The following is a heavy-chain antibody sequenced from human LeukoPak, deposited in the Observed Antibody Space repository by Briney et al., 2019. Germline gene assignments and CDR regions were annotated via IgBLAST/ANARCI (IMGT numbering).Heavy chain of an antibody. Sequence: LRLSCAASGFTFSDHYMDWVRQPPGKGLEWIGYIYYSGSTDYNPSLKSRVTMSVDTSKNQFSLKLSSVTAVDTAVYYCARYSGSQGWFDPWGQGTLVTVSS. CDR2: IYYSGST. V-gene: IGHV4-28*01. CDR3: ARYSGSQGWFDP. J-gene: IGHJ5*02. D-gene: IGHD1-26*01. CDR1: GFTFSDHY.